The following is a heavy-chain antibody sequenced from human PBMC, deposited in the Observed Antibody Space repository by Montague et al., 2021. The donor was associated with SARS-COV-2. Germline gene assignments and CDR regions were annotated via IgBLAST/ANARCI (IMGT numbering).Heavy chain of an antibody. D-gene: IGHD3-16*02. Sequence: PALVKPTQTLTLTCTFPGFSLSTSGMCVSWIRQPPGKALEWLALIDWDDDKYYSTPLKTRLTISKDTSKNQVALTMTNMDPVDTATYYCARIRRVDDYVWGSDRYASFDSWGQGTLVTVSS. V-gene: IGHV2-70*01. CDR2: IDWDDDK. J-gene: IGHJ4*02. CDR1: GFSLSTSGMC. CDR3: ARIRRVDDYVWGSDRYASFDS.